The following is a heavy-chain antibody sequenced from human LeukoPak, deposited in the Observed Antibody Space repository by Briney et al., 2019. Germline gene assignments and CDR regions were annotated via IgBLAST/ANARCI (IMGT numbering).Heavy chain of an antibody. J-gene: IGHJ5*01. CDR2: IHSSGTT. Sequence: SETLSLTCTVSGGSISYYYWSWIRQPPGKGLEWIGCIHSSGTTNYNPSLKSRVTISVDTSKIQFSLRLNSVTAADTAVYYCARGSLIGVAVAVPDSWGQGTLVTVSS. CDR1: GGSISYYY. V-gene: IGHV4-59*01. D-gene: IGHD6-19*01. CDR3: ARGSLIGVAVAVPDS.